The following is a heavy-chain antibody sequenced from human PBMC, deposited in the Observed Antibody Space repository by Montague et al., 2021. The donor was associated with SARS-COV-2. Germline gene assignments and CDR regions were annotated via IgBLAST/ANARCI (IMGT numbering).Heavy chain of an antibody. CDR1: GGSISSSIYY. CDR3: VEIVGAADY. J-gene: IGHJ4*02. V-gene: IGHV4-39*01. D-gene: IGHD1-26*01. Sequence: SETLSLTCTVSGGSISSSIYYWGWIRQPPGKGLEWIGSIYYSGSTYYNPSLKSRVTISVDTSKNQFSLKLSSVTAADTAVYYCVEIVGAADYWGQGTLVTVSS. CDR2: IYYSGST.